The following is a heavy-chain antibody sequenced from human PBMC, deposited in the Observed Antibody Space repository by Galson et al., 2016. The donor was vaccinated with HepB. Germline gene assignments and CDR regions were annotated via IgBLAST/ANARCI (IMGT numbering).Heavy chain of an antibody. CDR1: GFTFSSYW. CDR2: INQNAIEI. J-gene: IGHJ4*02. Sequence: SLRLSCAASGFTFSSYWMSWVRQAPGKGLEWVANINQNAIEIYYVDSVKGRFSVSRDNAENSLYLQMNSLRAEDTAVYYCVRNQYILVVPTAGVFDYWGQGTLVTVSS. CDR3: VRNQYILVVPTAGVFDY. D-gene: IGHD2-2*01. V-gene: IGHV3-7*01.